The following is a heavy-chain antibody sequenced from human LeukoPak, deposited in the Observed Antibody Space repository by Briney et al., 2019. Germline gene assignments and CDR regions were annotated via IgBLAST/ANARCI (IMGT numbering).Heavy chain of an antibody. CDR1: DYTFNRYG. D-gene: IGHD6-13*01. Sequence: ASVKVSCKASDYTFNRYGMSWVRQAPGQGLEWMGWISGSNGNTNYAQKIQDRVTMTTDTSTSTAYMELRSLRSDDTAVYYCARGARYSSSWYDPICYYYYMDVWGKGTTVTVSS. J-gene: IGHJ6*03. V-gene: IGHV1-18*01. CDR2: ISGSNGNT. CDR3: ARGARYSSSWYDPICYYYYMDV.